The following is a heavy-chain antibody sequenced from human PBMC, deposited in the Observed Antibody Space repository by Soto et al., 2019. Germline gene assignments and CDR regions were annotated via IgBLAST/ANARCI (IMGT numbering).Heavy chain of an antibody. CDR1: GGTFSSYA. J-gene: IGHJ6*02. CDR2: IIPIFGTA. V-gene: IGHV1-69*06. D-gene: IGHD1-7*01. CDR3: ARGGNNWNYAYYYYGMDV. Sequence: QVQLVQSGAEVKKPGSSVKVSCKASGGTFSSYAISWVRQAPGQGLEWLGGIIPIFGTANYAQKFQGRVTITADKSTSTAYMELSSLSSEYTAVYYCARGGNNWNYAYYYYGMDVWGQGTTVTVSS.